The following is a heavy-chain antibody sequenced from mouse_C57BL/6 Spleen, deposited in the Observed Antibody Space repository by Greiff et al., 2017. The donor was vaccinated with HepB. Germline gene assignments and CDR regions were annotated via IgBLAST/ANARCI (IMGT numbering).Heavy chain of an antibody. Sequence: VQLLQSGAELARPGASVKLSCKASGFTFTSYGISWVMQRTGQGLEWIGEIYPRSGNTYYNEKFKGMATLTADKSSSTAYMELRSLTSEDSAVYFCARCPFITTVVATPAWFAYWGQGTLVTVSA. CDR1: GFTFTSYG. CDR3: ARCPFITTVVATPAWFAY. CDR2: IYPRSGNT. V-gene: IGHV1-81*01. J-gene: IGHJ3*01. D-gene: IGHD1-1*01.